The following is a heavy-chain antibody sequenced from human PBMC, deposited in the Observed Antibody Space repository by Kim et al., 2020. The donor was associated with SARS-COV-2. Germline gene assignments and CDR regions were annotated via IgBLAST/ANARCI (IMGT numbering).Heavy chain of an antibody. J-gene: IGHJ4*02. Sequence: SETLSLTCTVSGGSISSYYWSWIRQPPGKGLEWIGYIYYSGSTNYNPSLKSRVTISVDTSKNQFSLKLSSVTAADTAVYYCARGYYDSSGWPPTYYFDYWGQGTLVTVSS. CDR3: ARGYYDSSGWPPTYYFDY. CDR2: IYYSGST. CDR1: GGSISSYY. V-gene: IGHV4-59*01. D-gene: IGHD3-22*01.